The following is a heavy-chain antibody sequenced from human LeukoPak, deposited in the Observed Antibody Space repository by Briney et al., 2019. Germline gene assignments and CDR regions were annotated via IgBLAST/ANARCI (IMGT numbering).Heavy chain of an antibody. J-gene: IGHJ4*02. CDR3: AREIFGSGSYPDS. V-gene: IGHV3-33*01. CDR1: GFAFNTYA. Sequence: PGGSLRLSCAASGFAFNTYAMHWVRQAPGQGLEWVALIWHDGSHKFYSNSVRGQFTISRDKSKNTVSLQMNNLRPEDTAVYYCAREIFGSGSYPDSWGQGTLVTVSS. CDR2: IWHDGSHK. D-gene: IGHD3-10*01.